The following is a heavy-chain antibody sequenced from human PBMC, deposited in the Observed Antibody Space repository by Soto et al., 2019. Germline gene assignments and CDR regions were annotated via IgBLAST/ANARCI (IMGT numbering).Heavy chain of an antibody. CDR1: GDSISTEGYY. CDR3: ARSRSYYVEDFQK. CDR2: IYYSGLT. J-gene: IGHJ1*01. Sequence: SETLSLTCSVSGDSISTEGYYWSWIRQHPGKGLEWIGYIYYSGLTSYNPSLKSRVTISRATSRNQFYLKLSSVTAADTAVYYCARSRSYYVEDFQKWGQGTLVTVS. V-gene: IGHV4-31*03. D-gene: IGHD1-26*01.